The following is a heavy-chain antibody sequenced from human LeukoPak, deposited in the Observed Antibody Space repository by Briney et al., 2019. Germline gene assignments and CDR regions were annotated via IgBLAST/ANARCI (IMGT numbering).Heavy chain of an antibody. CDR2: INHSGST. J-gene: IGHJ6*03. D-gene: IGHD5-18*01. CDR3: ARARGIHLWLYYYMDV. Sequence: SETMSLTCPLYGGSFSGYYWSWIRQPPGKGLEWIGEINHSGSTNYNPTLKSRVTISGDTSKNQSYLKLSSVTAADTAVYYCARARGIHLWLYYYMDVWGKGTTVTVSS. V-gene: IGHV4-34*01. CDR1: GGSFSGYY.